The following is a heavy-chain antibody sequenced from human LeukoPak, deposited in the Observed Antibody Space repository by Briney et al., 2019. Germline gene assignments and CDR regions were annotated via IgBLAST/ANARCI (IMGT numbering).Heavy chain of an antibody. D-gene: IGHD2-2*01. CDR3: ARIPIVTVPAYFDS. CDR2: INHSGST. CDR1: GGSFSGYY. Sequence: SETLSLTCAVYGGSFSGYYWSWIRQPPGKGLEWIGEINHSGSTNYNPSLKSRVTMSVDTSKNQFSLKLSSVTAADTAVYFCARIPIVTVPAYFDSWGQGTLSPSPQ. J-gene: IGHJ4*02. V-gene: IGHV4-34*01.